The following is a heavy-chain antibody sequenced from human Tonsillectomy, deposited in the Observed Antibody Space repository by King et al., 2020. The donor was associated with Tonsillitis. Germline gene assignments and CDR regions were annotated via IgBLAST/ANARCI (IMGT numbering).Heavy chain of an antibody. V-gene: IGHV3-23*04. CDR2: ISGSGGTT. Sequence: VQLVESGGGLVQPGGSLRLSCSASGFTFCNYAMTWVRQAPGKGLEWVSGISGSGGTTYYADSVKGRFTISRDNSKNTLYLQMNSLRADDTALYYCAKDLEYQLPSSGLDVWGQGTTVTVSS. D-gene: IGHD2-2*01. J-gene: IGHJ6*02. CDR1: GFTFCNYA. CDR3: AKDLEYQLPSSGLDV.